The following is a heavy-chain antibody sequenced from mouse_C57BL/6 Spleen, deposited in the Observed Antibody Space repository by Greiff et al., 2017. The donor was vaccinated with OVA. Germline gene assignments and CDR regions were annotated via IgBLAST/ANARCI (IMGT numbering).Heavy chain of an antibody. Sequence: QVQLQQPGTELVKPGASVKLSCKASGYTFTSYWMHWVKQRPGQGLEWIGNINPSNGGTNYNEKVKSKATLTVDKSSSTAYMQLSSLTSEDSAVYYCARGGLRGRAWFAYWGQGTLVTVSA. CDR3: ARGGLRGRAWFAY. CDR1: GYTFTSYW. CDR2: INPSNGGT. V-gene: IGHV1-53*01. D-gene: IGHD2-2*01. J-gene: IGHJ3*01.